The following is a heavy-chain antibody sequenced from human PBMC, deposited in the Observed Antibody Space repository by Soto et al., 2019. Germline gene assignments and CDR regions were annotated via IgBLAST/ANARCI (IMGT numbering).Heavy chain of an antibody. CDR3: ARITIVGAVFDY. V-gene: IGHV1-69*12. Sequence: QVQLVQSGAEVKKPGSSVKVSCKASGGTFSSYAISWARQAPGQGLEWRGGIIPIFGTANYAQKFQGRVTITADESTSTAYMELSSMRSEDTAVYYCARITIVGAVFDYWGQGTLVTVSS. CDR1: GGTFSSYA. J-gene: IGHJ4*02. D-gene: IGHD1-26*01. CDR2: IIPIFGTA.